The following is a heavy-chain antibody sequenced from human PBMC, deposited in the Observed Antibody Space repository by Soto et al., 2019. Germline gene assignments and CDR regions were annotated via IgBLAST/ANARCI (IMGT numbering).Heavy chain of an antibody. D-gene: IGHD3-10*01. CDR1: GYTFTGYY. CDR3: ARGGQFAGYYGSGSYYNLDHYYYGMDV. Sequence: ASVKVSCKASGYTFTGYYMHWVRQAPGQGLEWMGWINPNSGGTNYAQKFQGRVTMTRDTSISTAYMELSRLRSDDTAVYYCARGGQFAGYYGSGSYYNLDHYYYGMDVWGQGTTVTV. V-gene: IGHV1-2*02. J-gene: IGHJ6*02. CDR2: INPNSGGT.